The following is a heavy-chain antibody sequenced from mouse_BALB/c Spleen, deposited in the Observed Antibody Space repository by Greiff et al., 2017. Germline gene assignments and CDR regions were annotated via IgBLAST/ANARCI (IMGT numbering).Heavy chain of an antibody. CDR1: GFSLTGYG. CDR2: IWGDGST. CDR3: ARDRYYYGSSYHAMDY. V-gene: IGHV2-6-7*01. Sequence: VQLKESGPGLVAPSQSLSITCTVSGFSLTGYGVNWVRQPPGKGLEWLGMIWGDGSTDYNSALKSRLSISKDNSKSQVFLKMNSLQTDDTARYYCARDRYYYGSSYHAMDYWGQGTSVTVSS. D-gene: IGHD1-1*01. J-gene: IGHJ4*01.